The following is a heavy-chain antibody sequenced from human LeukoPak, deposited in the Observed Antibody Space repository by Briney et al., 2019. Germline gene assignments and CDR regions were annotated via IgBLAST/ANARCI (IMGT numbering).Heavy chain of an antibody. Sequence: SETLSLTCTVSGGSISSGGYYWSWIRQPPGKGLEWIGYIYHSGSTYYNPSLKSRVTISVDRSKNQFSLKLSSVTAADTAVYYCARDNITDFDYWGQGTLVTVSS. V-gene: IGHV4-30-2*01. D-gene: IGHD1-20*01. CDR2: IYHSGST. CDR3: ARDNITDFDY. J-gene: IGHJ4*02. CDR1: GGSISSGGYY.